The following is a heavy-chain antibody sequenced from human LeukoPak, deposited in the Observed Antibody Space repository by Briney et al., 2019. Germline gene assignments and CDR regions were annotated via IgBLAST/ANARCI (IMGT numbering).Heavy chain of an antibody. V-gene: IGHV1-2*02. CDR1: GYTFTGYY. Sequence: GASVKVSCKASGYTFTGYYMHWVRQAPGQGLEWMGWINPNSGGTNYAQKFQGRVTMTRDTSTAYMELSRLISDDTAVYYCARAVGVTPRPPDYWGQGTLVTVSS. CDR3: ARAVGVTPRPPDY. D-gene: IGHD1-26*01. CDR2: INPNSGGT. J-gene: IGHJ4*02.